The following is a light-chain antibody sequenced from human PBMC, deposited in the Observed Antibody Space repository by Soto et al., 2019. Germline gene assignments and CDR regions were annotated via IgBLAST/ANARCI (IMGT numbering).Light chain of an antibody. CDR2: DVS. CDR1: SSDVGGYNY. V-gene: IGLV2-11*01. J-gene: IGLJ2*01. Sequence: QSALTQPRSVSGSPGQSVTISCTGTSSDVGGYNYVSWYQHHPGKAPKLMIYDVSKWPSGVPDRFSGSRSGNTASLTISGLQAEDEADYYCCSFAGTNFLFGGGTKLTVL. CDR3: CSFAGTNFL.